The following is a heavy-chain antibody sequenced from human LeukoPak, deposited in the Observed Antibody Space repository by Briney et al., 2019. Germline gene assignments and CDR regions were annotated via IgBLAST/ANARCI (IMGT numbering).Heavy chain of an antibody. D-gene: IGHD3-3*01. Sequence: GGSLRLSCAASGFTFSSYAMHWVRQAPGKGQEWVAVISYDGSNKYYADSVKGRFTISRDNSKNTLYLQMNSLRAEDTAVYYCARDRTIFGVVHSSYYYGMDVWGQGTTVTVSS. CDR2: ISYDGSNK. J-gene: IGHJ6*02. V-gene: IGHV3-30-3*01. CDR1: GFTFSSYA. CDR3: ARDRTIFGVVHSSYYYGMDV.